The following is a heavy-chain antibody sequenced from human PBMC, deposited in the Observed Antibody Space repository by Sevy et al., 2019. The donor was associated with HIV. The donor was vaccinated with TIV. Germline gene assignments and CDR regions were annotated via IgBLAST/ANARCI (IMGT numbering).Heavy chain of an antibody. J-gene: IGHJ6*02. V-gene: IGHV3-64D*06. Sequence: GGSLRLSCSASGFTFSSYAMHWVRQAPGKGLEYVSAISSNGGSTYYADSVKGRFTISRDNSKNTLYLQMSSLRAEDTAVYYCVKGGYCSGGSCYYCYGMDVWGQGTTVTVSS. CDR1: GFTFSSYA. D-gene: IGHD2-15*01. CDR3: VKGGYCSGGSCYYCYGMDV. CDR2: ISSNGGST.